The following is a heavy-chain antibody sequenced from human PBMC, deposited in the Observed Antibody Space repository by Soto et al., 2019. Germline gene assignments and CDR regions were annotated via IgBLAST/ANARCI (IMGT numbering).Heavy chain of an antibody. V-gene: IGHV3-23*01. CDR3: AKDSIPYSSSYDLDH. CDR2: ITGTGVSI. Sequence: ESGGGLVQPGGSLRLSCVASGFSFSGYAMSWVRQAPGKGLVWVSSITGTGVSIYYADSVRGRFTISRDNSKNTLYLQMSSLRAEDAARYYCAKDSIPYSSSYDLDHWGRGALVTVSS. J-gene: IGHJ4*02. CDR1: GFSFSGYA. D-gene: IGHD6-6*01.